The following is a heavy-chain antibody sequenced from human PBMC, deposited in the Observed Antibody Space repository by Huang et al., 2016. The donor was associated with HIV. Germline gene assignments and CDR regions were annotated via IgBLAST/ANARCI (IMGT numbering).Heavy chain of an antibody. CDR3: ARDSRWGIVATTLSYFDY. CDR1: EFNFHVYG. CDR2: VRFDGRNE. Sequence: QPQLVESGGGVVQRGGSLRLSCAASEFNFHVYGMHWLRQAPGQGLEWVAFVRFDGRNEDYMDSVKGRFTISRDNSKKMLFLEMDNLRPEDTAVYFCARDSRWGIVATTLSYFDYWGQGTLVTVSS. D-gene: IGHD5-12*01. J-gene: IGHJ4*02. V-gene: IGHV3-30*02.